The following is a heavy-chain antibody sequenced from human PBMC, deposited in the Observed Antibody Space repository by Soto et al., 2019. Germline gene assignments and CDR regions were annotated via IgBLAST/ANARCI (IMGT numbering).Heavy chain of an antibody. D-gene: IGHD2-2*01. J-gene: IGHJ4*02. Sequence: EVQLLESGGGLVQPGGSLRLSCSASGFTFSNYAMTWGRPASGKGLEWVSRISGSGDSTHYADSVKGRFTISRDDSKTTLYLQMNSLRAEDTAVYYCAKSSSGPNHPFDCWGKGTQVTVSS. CDR3: AKSSSGPNHPFDC. V-gene: IGHV3-23*01. CDR2: ISGSGDST. CDR1: GFTFSNYA.